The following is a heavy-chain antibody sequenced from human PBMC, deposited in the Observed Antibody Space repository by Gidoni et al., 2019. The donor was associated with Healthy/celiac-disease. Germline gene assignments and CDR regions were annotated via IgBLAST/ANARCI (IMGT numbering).Heavy chain of an antibody. CDR3: AGGGAPDPDDDYGMDV. Sequence: VQLLESGGGLVQPWGSLRLSCAPSGFPFRRYSMTWVRQAPGKGLEWVSYISSSSSTRYDADSVKGRVTISRDNAKNSLYMQMNSLRAEDTAVDYCAGGGAPDPDDDYGMDVWGQGTTVTVSS. J-gene: IGHJ6*02. CDR1: GFPFRRYS. V-gene: IGHV3-48*04. D-gene: IGHD1-26*01. CDR2: ISSSSSTR.